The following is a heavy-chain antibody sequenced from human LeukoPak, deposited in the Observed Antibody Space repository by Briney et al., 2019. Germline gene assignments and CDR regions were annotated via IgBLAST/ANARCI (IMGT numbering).Heavy chain of an antibody. CDR3: ARHGAPLLWFGELSRPNYYFDY. J-gene: IGHJ4*02. V-gene: IGHV4-39*01. Sequence: LGTLFLTCTVSGGSISRSSYYLGWVPPPPGKGVGWVGGIYFSGGTYYNPSLKSRVTISVDTSKNQFSLKLSSVTAADTAVYYCARHGAPLLWFGELSRPNYYFDYWGQGTLVTVSS. D-gene: IGHD3-10*01. CDR1: GGSISRSSYY. CDR2: IYFSGGT.